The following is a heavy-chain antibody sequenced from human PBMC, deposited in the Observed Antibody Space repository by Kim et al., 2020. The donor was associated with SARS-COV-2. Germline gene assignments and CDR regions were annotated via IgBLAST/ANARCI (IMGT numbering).Heavy chain of an antibody. D-gene: IGHD1-1*01. CDR3: APGDDLERIYYYYGMDI. J-gene: IGHJ6*02. V-gene: IGHV3-30*03. Sequence: GGSLRLSCAASGLTFSSYGMHGVRQARGKGLEGVAVISYDGSNKYYAESVKGRLTISRDNSKNTLYLQMNRLRAEDRAVYYCAPGDDLERIYYYYGMDIWGPGATVTVSS. CDR2: ISYDGSNK. CDR1: GLTFSSYG.